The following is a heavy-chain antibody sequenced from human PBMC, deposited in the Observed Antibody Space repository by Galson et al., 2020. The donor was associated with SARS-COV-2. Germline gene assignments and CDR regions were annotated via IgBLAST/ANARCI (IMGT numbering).Heavy chain of an antibody. CDR1: GFTLSDHA. J-gene: IGHJ4*02. CDR3: ARESRWDLYFDH. D-gene: IGHD1-26*01. V-gene: IGHV3-33*01. CDR2: IFFDGSEK. Sequence: SCEASGFTLSDHAMNWVRQDPGKGLAWVAQIFFDGSEKYYGDSVRGRFTISRDSSKNTVYLQMNNLRVDDTAVYYCARESRWDLYFDHWGQGTLVTVSS.